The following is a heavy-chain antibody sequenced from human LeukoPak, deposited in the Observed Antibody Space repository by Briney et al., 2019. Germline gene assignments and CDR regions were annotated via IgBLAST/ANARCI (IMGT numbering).Heavy chain of an antibody. V-gene: IGHV3-23*01. D-gene: IGHD3-10*01. CDR3: ARDKSDSGSYYKY. Sequence: GGSLRLSCAASGFTFSSYAMSWVRQAPGKGLEWVSAISGSGGSTYYADSVKGRFTISRDNSKNTLYLQMNSLRAEDTAVYYCARDKSDSGSYYKYWDQGTLVTVSS. CDR2: ISGSGGST. CDR1: GFTFSSYA. J-gene: IGHJ4*02.